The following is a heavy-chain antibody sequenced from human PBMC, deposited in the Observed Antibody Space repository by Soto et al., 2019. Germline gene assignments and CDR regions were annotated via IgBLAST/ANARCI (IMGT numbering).Heavy chain of an antibody. CDR3: ARARGWNIVIIPAASDY. Sequence: EVQLVESGGGLVQPGGSLRLCCAASGFTFSTYWMSWVRQAPGKGLEWVANINQDGSEKYYVDSVKGRFTISRDNAKNSLYLQMTSLRADDTAVYYCARARGWNIVIIPAASDYWGQGTLVTVSS. V-gene: IGHV3-7*01. D-gene: IGHD2-2*01. J-gene: IGHJ4*02. CDR2: INQDGSEK. CDR1: GFTFSTYW.